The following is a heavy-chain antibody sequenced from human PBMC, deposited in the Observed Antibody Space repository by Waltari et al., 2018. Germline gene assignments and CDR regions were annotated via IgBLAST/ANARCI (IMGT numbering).Heavy chain of an antibody. J-gene: IGHJ6*02. CDR1: GGSFSGYY. D-gene: IGHD7-27*01. Sequence: QVQLQQWGAGLLKPSETLSLTCAVYGGSFSGYYWSWIRQPPGKGLEWIGEINQSGSTNDNPSLKSRVTISVDTSKNQFSLKLSSVTAADTAVYYCARLSAGEATTRGYYYYGMDVWGQGTTVTVSS. CDR2: INQSGST. V-gene: IGHV4-34*01. CDR3: ARLSAGEATTRGYYYYGMDV.